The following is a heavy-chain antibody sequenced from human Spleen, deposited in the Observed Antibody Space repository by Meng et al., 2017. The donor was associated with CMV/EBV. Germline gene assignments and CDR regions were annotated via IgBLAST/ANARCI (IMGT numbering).Heavy chain of an antibody. V-gene: IGHV3-30*02. CDR1: GFTFSRYS. D-gene: IGHD3-3*01. Sequence: GESLKISCAASGFTFSRYSINWVRQAPGKGLEWVAFIRYDGSNKYYVDSVKGRFTISRDNSKNMLYLQMNSLRVADTAVYYCAKDDSAYFDFRSGYSTPPDYWGQGTLVTVSS. CDR3: AKDDSAYFDFRSGYSTPPDY. CDR2: IRYDGSNK. J-gene: IGHJ4*02.